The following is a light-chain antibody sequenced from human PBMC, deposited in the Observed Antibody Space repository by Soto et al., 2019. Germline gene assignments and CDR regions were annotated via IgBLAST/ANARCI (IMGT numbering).Light chain of an antibody. V-gene: IGKV1-39*01. J-gene: IGKJ3*01. CDR2: AAS. Sequence: DIQMTQSPSSLSASVGDRVTITCRASQSMSSYLNWYQQKLGKAPKLLIYAASSLQSGVPSRFSGSGSGTDFTLTISSLQPEDFATYYCQQSYSTPFTFGPGTKVDIK. CDR1: QSMSSY. CDR3: QQSYSTPFT.